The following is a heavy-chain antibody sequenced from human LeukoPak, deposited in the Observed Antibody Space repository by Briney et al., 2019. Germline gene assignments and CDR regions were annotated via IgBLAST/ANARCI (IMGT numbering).Heavy chain of an antibody. CDR3: AREVVPAASAGPYYYYGMDV. Sequence: GGSLRLSCAASGFTFSSYAMSWVRQAPGKGLEWVSAISGSGGSTYYADSVKGRFTISRDNSKDTLYLQMNSLRAEDTAVYYCAREVVPAASAGPYYYYGMDVWGQGTTVTVSS. D-gene: IGHD2-2*01. V-gene: IGHV3-23*01. CDR1: GFTFSSYA. CDR2: ISGSGGST. J-gene: IGHJ6*02.